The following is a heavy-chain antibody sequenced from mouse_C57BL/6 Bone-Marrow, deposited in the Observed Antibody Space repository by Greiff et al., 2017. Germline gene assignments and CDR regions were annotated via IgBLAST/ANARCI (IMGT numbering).Heavy chain of an antibody. J-gene: IGHJ3*01. CDR2: IWGVGST. CDR1: GFSLTSYG. V-gene: IGHV2-6*01. CDR3: ASVSGAWFAY. Sequence: VQLQQSGPGLVAPSQSLSITCTVSGFSLTSYGVDWVRQSPGKGLEWLGVIWGVGSTNYNSALKSRLSISKDNSKSQVFLKMNSLQTDDTAMYYCASVSGAWFAYWGQGTLVTVSA.